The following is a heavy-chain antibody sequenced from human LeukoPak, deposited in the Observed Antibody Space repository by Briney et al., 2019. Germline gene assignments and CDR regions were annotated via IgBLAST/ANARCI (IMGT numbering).Heavy chain of an antibody. V-gene: IGHV4-59*12. D-gene: IGHD2-21*02. J-gene: IGHJ3*01. CDR2: IYHTGST. CDR3: ASTVVVTAQDAFDV. CDR1: GGSISGYY. Sequence: SETLSLTCTVSGGSISGYYWSWIRQPPGKGLEWIGYIYHTGSTNYNPSLKSRVTMSLDTSKNQISLRLTSVTAADTAVYYCASTVVVTAQDAFDVWGQGTMVTVSS.